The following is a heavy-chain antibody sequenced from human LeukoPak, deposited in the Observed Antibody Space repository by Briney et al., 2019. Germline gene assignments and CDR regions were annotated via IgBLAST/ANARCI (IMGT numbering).Heavy chain of an antibody. CDR2: ISSSGSTI. J-gene: IGHJ6*03. Sequence: PGGSLRLSCAASGFTFSSYEMNWVRQAPGKGLEWVSYISSSGSTIYYADSVKGRFTISRDNAKNSLYLQMNSLRAEETAVYYCAREGSGAYYMDVWGKGTTVTVSS. D-gene: IGHD3-10*01. CDR3: AREGSGAYYMDV. CDR1: GFTFSSYE. V-gene: IGHV3-48*03.